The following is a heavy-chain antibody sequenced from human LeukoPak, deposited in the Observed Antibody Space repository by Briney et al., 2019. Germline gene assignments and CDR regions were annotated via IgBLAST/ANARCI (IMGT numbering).Heavy chain of an antibody. CDR2: ISSSSSYI. Sequence: PGGSLRLSCAASGFTFSSYSMNWVRQAPGKGLEWVSSISSSSSYIYYADSVKGRFTISRDNAKNSLYLQMNSLRAEDTAVYYCARGTGSSPPPRQFDYWGQGTLVTVSS. J-gene: IGHJ4*02. V-gene: IGHV3-21*01. CDR3: ARGTGSSPPPRQFDY. CDR1: GFTFSSYS. D-gene: IGHD6-13*01.